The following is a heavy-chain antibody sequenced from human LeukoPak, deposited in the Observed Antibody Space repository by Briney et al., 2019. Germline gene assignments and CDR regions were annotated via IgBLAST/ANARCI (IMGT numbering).Heavy chain of an antibody. D-gene: IGHD2-2*01. V-gene: IGHV4-59*01. J-gene: IGHJ4*02. CDR1: GGSISSYS. CDR2: IYYSGST. Sequence: PSETLSLTCTVSGGSISSYSWSWVRQPPGKGLEWAGYIYYSGSTNYNPSLKSRVTISVDTSKNQFSLKLSSVTAADTAVYYCARVGSSTSWVYWGQGTLVTVSS. CDR3: ARVGSSTSWVY.